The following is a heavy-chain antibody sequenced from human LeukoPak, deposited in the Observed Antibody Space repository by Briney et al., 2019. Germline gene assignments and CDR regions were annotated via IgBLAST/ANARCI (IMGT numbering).Heavy chain of an antibody. J-gene: IGHJ4*02. CDR2: ISYDGSNK. CDR1: GFTFSSYA. D-gene: IGHD3-22*01. CDR3: ARVTSNYYDSSGYYY. Sequence: PGRSLRLSCAASGFTFSSYAMHWVRQAPGKGLEWVAVISYDGSNKYYADSVKGRFTISRDNSKNTLYLQMNSLRAEDTAVHYCARVTSNYYDSSGYYYWGQGTLVTVSS. V-gene: IGHV3-30-3*01.